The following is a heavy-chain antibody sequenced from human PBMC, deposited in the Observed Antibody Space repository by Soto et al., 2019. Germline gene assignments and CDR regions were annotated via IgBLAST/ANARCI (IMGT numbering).Heavy chain of an antibody. J-gene: IGHJ6*02. D-gene: IGHD6-6*01. CDR2: VNHSGTT. Sequence: ASETLSLTCAVYGGSFSGYYWTWIRQSPEKGLEWIGEVNHSGTTYYNPSLKTRVTISVHTPKNQFSLKMSSVAAADTAVYYCARSIAARPRFDYGMDVWGQGTTVTVSS. CDR3: ARSIAARPRFDYGMDV. V-gene: IGHV4-34*01. CDR1: GGSFSGYY.